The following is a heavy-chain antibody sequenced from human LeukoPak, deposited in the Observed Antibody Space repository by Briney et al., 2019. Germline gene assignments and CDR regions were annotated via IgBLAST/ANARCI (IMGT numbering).Heavy chain of an antibody. CDR1: GGSISSYY. CDR3: ARDLTGLLWFGELPSGGMDV. V-gene: IGHV4-59*01. CDR2: IYYSGST. D-gene: IGHD3-10*01. J-gene: IGHJ6*02. Sequence: PSETLSLTCTVSGGSISSYYWSWIRQPPGKGLEWIGYIYYSGSTNYNPSLKSRVTISVDTSKNQFSLKLSSVTAADTAVYYCARDLTGLLWFGELPSGGMDVWGQGTTVTVSS.